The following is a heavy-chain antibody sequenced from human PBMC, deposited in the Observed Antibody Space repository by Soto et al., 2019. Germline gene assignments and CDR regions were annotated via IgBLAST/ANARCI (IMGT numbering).Heavy chain of an antibody. CDR2: IKSKTDGGTT. V-gene: IGHV3-15*01. J-gene: IGHJ4*02. CDR3: NNGDYEDYFDY. CDR1: GFTFSNAW. Sequence: EVQLVESGGGLVKPGGSLRLSCAASGFTFSNAWMSWVRQAPGKRLEWVGRIKSKTDGGTTDYAAPVKGRFTISRDDSKNTLYLQMNSLKTEDTAVYYCNNGDYEDYFDYWGEGTLVTVSS. D-gene: IGHD4-17*01.